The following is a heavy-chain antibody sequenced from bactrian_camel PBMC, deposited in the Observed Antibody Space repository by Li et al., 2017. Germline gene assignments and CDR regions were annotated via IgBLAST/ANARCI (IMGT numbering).Heavy chain of an antibody. CDR3: AADRMACLRPSVQLAAWNF. Sequence: VQLVESGGGSVQAGGSLRLSCAASGRTYSKWCMGWFRQRPGKDREGLAVLWIGGATTTYADSVKGRFIITRDKAKDLVYLQMNGLQPEDTGMYYCAADRMACLRPSVQLAAWNFWGQGTQVTVS. CDR1: GRTYSKWC. CDR2: LWIGGATT. J-gene: IGHJ4*01. V-gene: IGHV3-3*01.